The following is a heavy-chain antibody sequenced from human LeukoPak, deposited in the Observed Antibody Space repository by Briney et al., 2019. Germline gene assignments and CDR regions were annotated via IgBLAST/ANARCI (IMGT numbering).Heavy chain of an antibody. J-gene: IGHJ4*02. V-gene: IGHV3-30*18. CDR1: GFTFSSYG. CDR3: AKDSRSLRYFDWSDY. CDR2: ISYDGSNK. D-gene: IGHD3-9*01. Sequence: GGSLRLSCAASGFTFSSYGMHWVRQAPGKGLEWVAVISYDGSNKYYADSVKGRFTTSRDNSKNTLYLQMNSLRAEDTAVYYCAKDSRSLRYFDWSDYWGQGTLVTVSS.